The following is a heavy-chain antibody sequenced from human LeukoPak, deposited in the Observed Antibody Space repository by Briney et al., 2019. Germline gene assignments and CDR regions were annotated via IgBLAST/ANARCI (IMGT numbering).Heavy chain of an antibody. V-gene: IGHV4-4*07. CDR2: IYTGGST. J-gene: IGHJ4*02. Sequence: PSETLSLTCTVSGGSISSYYRSWIRQPAGKGLEWIGRIYTGGSTNYNPSLKSRVTMSVDTSKNQFSLKLSAVTAADTAVYYRARDFGVAVAGSLDYWGQGTLVTVSS. CDR1: GGSISSYY. D-gene: IGHD6-19*01. CDR3: ARDFGVAVAGSLDY.